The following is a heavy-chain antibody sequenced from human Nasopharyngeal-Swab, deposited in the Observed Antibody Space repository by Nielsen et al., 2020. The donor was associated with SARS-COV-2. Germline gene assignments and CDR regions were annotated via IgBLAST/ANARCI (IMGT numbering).Heavy chain of an antibody. CDR3: AKAGGVAGEFYGMDV. V-gene: IGHV3-9*01. CDR2: ISWNSGSI. D-gene: IGHD2-8*02. CDR1: GFPFDDYA. J-gene: IGHJ6*02. Sequence: SLKISCAASGFPFDDYAMHWVRQAPGKGLEWVSGISWNSGSIGYADSVKGRFTISRDNARNSLYLQMNSLRAEDTALYYCAKAGGVAGEFYGMDVWGQGTTVTVSS.